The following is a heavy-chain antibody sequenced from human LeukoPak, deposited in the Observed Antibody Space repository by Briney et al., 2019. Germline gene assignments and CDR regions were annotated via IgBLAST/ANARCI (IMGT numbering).Heavy chain of an antibody. J-gene: IGHJ4*02. CDR2: IYYSGST. V-gene: IGHV4-59*01. CDR3: ARTLEDKRVFDY. D-gene: IGHD6-13*01. CDR1: GGXISSYY. Sequence: PSETLSLTCTDSGGXISSYYCSWIRQPPGKGLEWIGYIYYSGSTNYNPSLKSRVTISVDTSKNQFSLKLSSVTAADTAVYYCARTLEDKRVFDYWGQGTLVTVSS.